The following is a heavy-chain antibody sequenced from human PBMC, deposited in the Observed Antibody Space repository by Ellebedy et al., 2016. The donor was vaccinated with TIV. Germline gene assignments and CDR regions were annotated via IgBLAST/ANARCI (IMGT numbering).Heavy chain of an antibody. Sequence: GESLKISCAASGFAFSNYVMSWVRQAPGKGLEWVSSISGGVGNTYYADSVKGRFTISGDNSKNTLYLQMNSLRAEDTAVYYCAKGCGGSCYWEAYWGQGTLVTVSS. CDR2: ISGGVGNT. CDR3: AKGCGGSCYWEAY. CDR1: GFAFSNYV. D-gene: IGHD2-15*01. V-gene: IGHV3-23*01. J-gene: IGHJ4*02.